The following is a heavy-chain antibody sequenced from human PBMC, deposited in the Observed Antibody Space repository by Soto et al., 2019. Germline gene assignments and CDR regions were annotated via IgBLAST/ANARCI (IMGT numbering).Heavy chain of an antibody. V-gene: IGHV4-34*01. CDR2: INRSGST. J-gene: IGHJ4*02. Sequence: QVQLQQWGAGLLKPSETLSLTCAVYGGSFSGYYWTWIRQPPGKGLEWIGEINRSGSTNYNPSLKSRVAISVDTSKTQFSLKLSSVTAADTAVYYCARGRNLGGTYLDYWGQGTLVTVSS. CDR3: ARGRNLGGTYLDY. CDR1: GGSFSGYY. D-gene: IGHD1-26*01.